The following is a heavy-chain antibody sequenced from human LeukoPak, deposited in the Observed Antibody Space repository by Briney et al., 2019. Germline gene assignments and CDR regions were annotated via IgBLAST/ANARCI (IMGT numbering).Heavy chain of an antibody. Sequence: PSQTLSLTCTVSGGSISSGGYYWSWIRQHPGKGLEWIGYIYYSGSTYYNPSLKSRVTMSVDTSKNQFSLKLSSVTAADTAVYYCAREARGLRFSSSWYYFDYWGQGTLVTVSS. CDR3: AREARGLRFSSSWYYFDY. V-gene: IGHV4-31*03. CDR1: GGSISSGGYY. J-gene: IGHJ4*02. CDR2: IYYSGST. D-gene: IGHD6-13*01.